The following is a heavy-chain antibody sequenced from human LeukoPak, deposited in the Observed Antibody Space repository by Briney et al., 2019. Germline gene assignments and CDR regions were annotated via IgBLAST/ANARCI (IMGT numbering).Heavy chain of an antibody. J-gene: IGHJ4*02. Sequence: SETLSLTCTVSGGSITSYYWSWIRQPPGKGLEWIGYIYYSGSTDYNPSLKSRVTISVDTSKNQFSLNLSSVTAADTAVYYCARAGSMFGVLVLDYWGQGTLVTASS. D-gene: IGHD3-3*01. CDR2: IYYSGST. CDR3: ARAGSMFGVLVLDY. V-gene: IGHV4-59*01. CDR1: GGSITSYY.